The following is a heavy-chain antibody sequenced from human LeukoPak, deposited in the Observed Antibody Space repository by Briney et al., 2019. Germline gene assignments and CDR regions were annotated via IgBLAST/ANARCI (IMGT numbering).Heavy chain of an antibody. CDR2: INSDGSSA. CDR3: AKAPTYYYDSSGYFDY. D-gene: IGHD3-22*01. CDR1: GFTFSYYW. V-gene: IGHV3-74*01. J-gene: IGHJ4*02. Sequence: GGSLRLSCAASGFTFSYYWMHWVRQAPGKGLVWVSRINSDGSSASYADSVKGRFTISRDNAKNTLYLQMNSLRAEDTAVYYCAKAPTYYYDSSGYFDYWGQGTLVTVSS.